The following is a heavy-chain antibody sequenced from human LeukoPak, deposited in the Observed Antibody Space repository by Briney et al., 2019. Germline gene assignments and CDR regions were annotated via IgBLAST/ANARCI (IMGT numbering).Heavy chain of an antibody. CDR2: INHSGST. Sequence: PSETPSLTCAVYGGSFSGYYWSWIRQPPGKGLEWLGEINHSGSTNYNPSLKSRVTISVDTSKNQFSLKLSSVTAADTAVYYCARILNWVTTDDYWGQGTLVTVSS. J-gene: IGHJ4*02. CDR1: GGSFSGYY. CDR3: ARILNWVTTDDY. D-gene: IGHD4-17*01. V-gene: IGHV4-34*01.